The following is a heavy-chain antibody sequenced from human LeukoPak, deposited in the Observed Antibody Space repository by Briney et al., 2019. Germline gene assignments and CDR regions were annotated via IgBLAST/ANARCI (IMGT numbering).Heavy chain of an antibody. Sequence: SETLSLTCNVFGGSISSNEYYWGWIRQPPGKGLEWIANMYYSGSTSYNPSLKSRVTISVDTSKNQLSLKLSSVTAADTAVYYCARDGTTVSPAVWGKGTTVTVSS. V-gene: IGHV4-39*07. D-gene: IGHD4-17*01. CDR2: MYYSGST. CDR3: ARDGTTVSPAV. J-gene: IGHJ6*04. CDR1: GGSISSNEYY.